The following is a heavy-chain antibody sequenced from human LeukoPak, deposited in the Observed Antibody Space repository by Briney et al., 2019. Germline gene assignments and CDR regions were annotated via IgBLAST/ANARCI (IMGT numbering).Heavy chain of an antibody. V-gene: IGHV4-61*01. CDR3: ARDRAAAAFDY. CDR1: GGSVSSGSYY. Sequence: SETLSLTCTVSGGSVSSGSYYWSWIRQPPGKGLEWIGYIYYSGSTNYNPSLKSRVTISVDTSKNQFSLKLSSVTAEDTAVYYCARDRAAAAFDYWGQGTLVTVSS. J-gene: IGHJ4*02. CDR2: IYYSGST. D-gene: IGHD2-2*01.